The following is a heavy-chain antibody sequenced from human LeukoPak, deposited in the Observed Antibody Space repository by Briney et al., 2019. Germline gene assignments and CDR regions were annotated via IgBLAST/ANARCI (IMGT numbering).Heavy chain of an antibody. J-gene: IGHJ2*01. CDR1: GFTFSRHG. V-gene: IGHV3-30*03. D-gene: IGHD3-16*01. CDR2: IGDTGRAR. CDR3: AREAAWGNWYFDL. Sequence: GGSLRLPCAASGFTFSRHGMHWVLQAPGKGLEWVAVIGDTGRARYYADSVKGRFTTSRDNSQNTLYLEMNSLRYEDTASYYCAREAAWGNWYFDLWGRGTLVTVSS.